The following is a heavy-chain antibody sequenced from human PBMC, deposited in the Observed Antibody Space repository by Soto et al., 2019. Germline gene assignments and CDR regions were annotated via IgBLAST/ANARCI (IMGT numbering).Heavy chain of an antibody. Sequence: QVQLVQSGAEVKKPGSSVKVSCKASGGTFSSYTISWVRQAPGQGLEWMGRIIPILGIANSAEKFQGRVTITADKSSTTAYMELSSLRSADTAVYYCARDCSSTSCYAYPWGQGTLVTVSS. D-gene: IGHD2-2*01. CDR3: ARDCSSTSCYAYP. CDR1: GGTFSSYT. J-gene: IGHJ5*02. CDR2: IIPILGIA. V-gene: IGHV1-69*08.